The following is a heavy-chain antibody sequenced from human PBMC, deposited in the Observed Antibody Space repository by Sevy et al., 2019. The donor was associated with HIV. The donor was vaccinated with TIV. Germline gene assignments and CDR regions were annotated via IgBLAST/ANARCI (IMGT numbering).Heavy chain of an antibody. CDR1: GFTFSSHW. D-gene: IGHD3-3*01. Sequence: GGSLRLSCAASGFTFSSHWMFWVRQAPGKGLVWVSHINSHGTITNYADSVKGRFTISRDNAKNTVYLQINSLRAEDTAVYYCARGQVLRFLEWPTYGMEVWGQGTTVTVSS. CDR3: ARGQVLRFLEWPTYGMEV. CDR2: INSHGTIT. V-gene: IGHV3-74*01. J-gene: IGHJ6*02.